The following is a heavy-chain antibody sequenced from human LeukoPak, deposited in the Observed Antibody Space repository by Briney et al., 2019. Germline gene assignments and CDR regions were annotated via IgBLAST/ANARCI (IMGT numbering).Heavy chain of an antibody. CDR2: IIPTLGIA. J-gene: IGHJ4*02. CDR1: GYTFSSYG. Sequence: SVKVSCKASGYTFSSYGITWVRQAPGQGLEWMGRIIPTLGIANYAQKFQGRVTITADKSTSTAYMELSSLRSEDTAVYYCARAGAARTFDYWGQGTLVTVSS. V-gene: IGHV1-69*04. CDR3: ARAGAARTFDY. D-gene: IGHD6-6*01.